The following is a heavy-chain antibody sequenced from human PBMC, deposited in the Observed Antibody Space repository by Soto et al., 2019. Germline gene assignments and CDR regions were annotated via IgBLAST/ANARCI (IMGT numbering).Heavy chain of an antibody. CDR1: GYTFTSYG. J-gene: IGHJ5*02. CDR2: INAYNGNT. Sequence: ASVKVSCKASGYTFTSYGISWVRQAPGQGLEWMGWINAYNGNTNYAQKLQGRVTMTTNTSTSTAYMELRSLRSEDTAVYYCARVVTMVRGVSWFDPWGQGTLVTVSS. CDR3: ARVVTMVRGVSWFDP. D-gene: IGHD3-10*01. V-gene: IGHV1-18*01.